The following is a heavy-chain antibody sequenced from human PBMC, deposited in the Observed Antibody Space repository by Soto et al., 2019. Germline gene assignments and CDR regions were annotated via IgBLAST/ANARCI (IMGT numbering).Heavy chain of an antibody. Sequence: LRLSCAASGFTFSSYAMSWVRQAPGKGLEWVSAISGSGGSTYYADSVKGRFTISRDNSKNTLYLQMNSLRAEDTAVYYCAKRQFIVVVPAADNWFDPWGQGTLVTVSS. J-gene: IGHJ5*02. D-gene: IGHD2-2*01. V-gene: IGHV3-23*01. CDR2: ISGSGGST. CDR3: AKRQFIVVVPAADNWFDP. CDR1: GFTFSSYA.